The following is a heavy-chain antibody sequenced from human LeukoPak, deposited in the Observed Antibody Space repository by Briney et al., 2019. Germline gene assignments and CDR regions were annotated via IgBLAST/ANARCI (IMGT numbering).Heavy chain of an antibody. CDR3: ARMAVATGADFDI. CDR1: GFTFSDYS. Sequence: GGSLRLSCAASGFTFSDYSMNWVRQALGKGLEWVASISGGASYIYYADSVKGRFTISRDNAKTSLYLQMNSLRAEDTAVYYCARMAVATGADFDIWGQGTMVTVSS. D-gene: IGHD5-12*01. V-gene: IGHV3-21*01. J-gene: IGHJ3*02. CDR2: ISGGASYI.